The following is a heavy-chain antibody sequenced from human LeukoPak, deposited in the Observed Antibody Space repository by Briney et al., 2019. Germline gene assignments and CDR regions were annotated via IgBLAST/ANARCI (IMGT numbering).Heavy chain of an antibody. V-gene: IGHV3-48*03. CDR2: IGSSGINI. CDR1: GFTFSTYE. CDR3: ARGALGYCNSINCPQLDY. J-gene: IGHJ4*02. D-gene: IGHD2-2*01. Sequence: GGSLRLSCAASGFTFSTYEMNWVRQAPGKGLEWIAYIGSSGINIYYGEYVKGRFTISRDNAKNSLYLQMNSLRAEDTAVYYCARGALGYCNSINCPQLDYWGQGTRVTVSS.